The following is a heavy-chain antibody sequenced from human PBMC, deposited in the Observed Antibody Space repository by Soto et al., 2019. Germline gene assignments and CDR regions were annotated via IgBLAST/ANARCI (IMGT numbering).Heavy chain of an antibody. Sequence: ASVKVSCKASGGTFSSYAISWVRQAPGQGLEWMGGIIPIFGTANYAQKFQGRVTITADESTSTAYMELSSLRSEDTVVYYCARVVYGSGSYYNDGRDNWFVPWGQGTLVTVSS. CDR2: IIPIFGTA. D-gene: IGHD3-10*01. CDR1: GGTFSSYA. CDR3: ARVVYGSGSYYNDGRDNWFVP. V-gene: IGHV1-69*13. J-gene: IGHJ5*02.